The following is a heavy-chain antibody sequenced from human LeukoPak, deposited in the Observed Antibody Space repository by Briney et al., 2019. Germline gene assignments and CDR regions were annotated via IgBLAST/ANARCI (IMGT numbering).Heavy chain of an antibody. D-gene: IGHD2-8*01. J-gene: IGHJ4*02. CDR3: ARGRSTYGPVD. V-gene: IGHV4-59*01. Sequence: SETLSLTCTVSGGSISSYYWSWIRQPSGKGLEWIGYIYYSGSTNYNPSLKSRVTISVDTSKNRFSLKLSSVTAADTAVYYCARGRSTYGPVDWGQGTLVTVSS. CDR2: IYYSGST. CDR1: GGSISSYY.